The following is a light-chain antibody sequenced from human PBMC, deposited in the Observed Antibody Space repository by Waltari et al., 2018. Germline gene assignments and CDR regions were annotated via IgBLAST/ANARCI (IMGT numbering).Light chain of an antibody. CDR3: SSYAGSNKLI. V-gene: IGLV2-8*01. CDR1: SRHIGAYKY. Sequence: QSALPQPPSASGSPGQTVIISCTGTSRHIGAYKYLSWYQQMPGRAPALIIYEVDRRPPGVPDRFSGSKSGNTASLTVSGLQTEDEGDYYCSSYAGSNKLIFGGVTKLTVL. CDR2: EVD. J-gene: IGLJ2*01.